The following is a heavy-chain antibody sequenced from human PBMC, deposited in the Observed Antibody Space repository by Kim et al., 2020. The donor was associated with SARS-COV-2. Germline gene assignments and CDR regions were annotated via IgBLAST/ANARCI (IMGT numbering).Heavy chain of an antibody. D-gene: IGHD6-13*01. J-gene: IGHJ4*02. V-gene: IGHV4-59*01. CDR3: ARGLDSSSFYFDY. CDR2: IYYSGST. Sequence: SETLSLTCTVSGGSISSYYWSWIRQPPGKGLEWIGYIYYSGSTNYNPSLKSRVTISVDTSKNQFSLKLSSVTAADTAVYYCARGLDSSSFYFDYWGQGTLVTLSS. CDR1: GGSISSYY.